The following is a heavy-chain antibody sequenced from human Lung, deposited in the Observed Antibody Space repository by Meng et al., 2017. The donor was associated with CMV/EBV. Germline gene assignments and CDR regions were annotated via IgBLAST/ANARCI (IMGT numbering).Heavy chain of an antibody. J-gene: IGHJ5*02. V-gene: IGHV4-4*02. CDR2: IHHSGNT. D-gene: IGHD3-3*01. CDR1: GGSISTNNW. CDR3: ARDRGNYYDFWSGLFDP. Sequence: SETLSLXCAVSGGSISTNNWWSWVRQFPGKGLEWIGEIHHSGNTNYNPSLKSRVTISVDKSENQFSLKVNSVTAADTAVYYCARDRGNYYDFWSGLFDPWGQGTLVTVSS.